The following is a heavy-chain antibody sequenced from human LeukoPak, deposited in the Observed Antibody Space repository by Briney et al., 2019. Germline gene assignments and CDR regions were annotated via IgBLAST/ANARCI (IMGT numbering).Heavy chain of an antibody. CDR2: ISSSSSYI. CDR3: ARDWYYYDSSGYPDY. Sequence: GGSLRLSCAASGITFSSYSMNWVRQAPGKGLEWVSSISSSSSYIYYADSVKGRFTISRDNAKNSLYLQMNSLRAEDTAVYYCARDWYYYDSSGYPDYWGQGTLVTVSS. D-gene: IGHD3-22*01. CDR1: GITFSSYS. V-gene: IGHV3-21*01. J-gene: IGHJ4*02.